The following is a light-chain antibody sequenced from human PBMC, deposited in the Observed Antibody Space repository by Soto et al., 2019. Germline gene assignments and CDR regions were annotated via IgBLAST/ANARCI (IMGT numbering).Light chain of an antibody. CDR1: QSVSSNY. J-gene: IGKJ3*01. Sequence: EIVVTQSQGTLSLSPGERATLSCMASQSVSSNYLAWYQQKPGLAPRILIYGASSRVTGIPDRFSGSGYGSDFALSISRLGHENFAVYYFQQYGRSPSLFIFGTRTQVDF. CDR3: QQYGRSPSLFI. CDR2: GAS. V-gene: IGKV3-20*01.